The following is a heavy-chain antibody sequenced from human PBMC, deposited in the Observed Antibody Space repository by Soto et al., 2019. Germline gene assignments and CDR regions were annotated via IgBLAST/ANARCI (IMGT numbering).Heavy chain of an antibody. CDR2: INPSGGST. J-gene: IGHJ5*02. CDR1: VYTFTTYY. Sequence: XSVKVSCKASVYTFTTYYMHWVRQAPGQGLEWMGIINPSGGSTNYAQRFQGRVTMTSDTSTSTVYMELSSLRADDTAVYYCARVVVPTTATTSNWFDHWGQGTLVTVSS. CDR3: ARVVVPTTATTSNWFDH. D-gene: IGHD4-17*01. V-gene: IGHV1-46*01.